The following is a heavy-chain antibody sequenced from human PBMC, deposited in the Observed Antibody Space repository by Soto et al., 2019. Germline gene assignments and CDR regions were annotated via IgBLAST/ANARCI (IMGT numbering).Heavy chain of an antibody. CDR1: GFSLSTRGMC. D-gene: IGHD5-12*01. V-gene: IGHV2-70*12. Sequence: SGPTLVNPTQTLTLTCTFSGFSLSTRGMCVSWIRQPPGKALEWLARIDWDDDKYYTTSLKSRLTIAKDSTKNLVVLTMTHVDPVDTATYYCAHRILSTMNYYGMDVWGQGTTVTVSS. CDR3: AHRILSTMNYYGMDV. CDR2: IDWDDDK. J-gene: IGHJ6*02.